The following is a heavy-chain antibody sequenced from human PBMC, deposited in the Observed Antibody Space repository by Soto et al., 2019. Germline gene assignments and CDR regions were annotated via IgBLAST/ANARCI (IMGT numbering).Heavy chain of an antibody. D-gene: IGHD6-13*01. CDR1: GYTFSSYG. CDR3: ARGIAAAAARGMDV. J-gene: IGHJ6*02. Sequence: ASVKVSCKASGYTFSSYGISWVRQAPGQGLEWMGWISAHNDYTNYAQKFQGWVTMTRDTSISTAYMELSRLRSDDTAVYYCARGIAAAAARGMDVWGQGTTVTVSS. V-gene: IGHV1-18*01. CDR2: ISAHNDYT.